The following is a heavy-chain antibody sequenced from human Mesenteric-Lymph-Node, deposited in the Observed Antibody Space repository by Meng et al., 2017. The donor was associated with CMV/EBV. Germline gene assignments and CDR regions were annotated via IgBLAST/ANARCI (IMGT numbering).Heavy chain of an antibody. J-gene: IGHJ4*02. D-gene: IGHD2-21*02. Sequence: ASVKVSCKTSGYPFTTFYVHWVRQAPGQGLEWMGWISPDRGGTRYAQKCQDRVTMTSDTSITTAYMELTSLKPDDTATYFCARIGGGYAVVTVWGQGTPVTVSS. CDR1: GYPFTTFY. CDR3: ARIGGGYAVVTV. CDR2: ISPDRGGT. V-gene: IGHV1-2*02.